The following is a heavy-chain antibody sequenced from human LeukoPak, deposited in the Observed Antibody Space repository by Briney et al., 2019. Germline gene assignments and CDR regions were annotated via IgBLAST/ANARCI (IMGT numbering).Heavy chain of an antibody. CDR2: FIHSGST. V-gene: IGHV4-34*01. CDR1: GGSFSGYY. Sequence: SETLSLTCAVYGGSFSGYYWSWIRQPPATGQGRVGEFIHSGSTNYNPPPNSRVTIAVDTSKSQFSLELSSVTAADTAVYYCARGRRGGGTAMVTAPYYYYYMDVWGKGTTVTVSS. J-gene: IGHJ6*03. CDR3: ARGRRGGGTAMVTAPYYYYYMDV. D-gene: IGHD5-18*01.